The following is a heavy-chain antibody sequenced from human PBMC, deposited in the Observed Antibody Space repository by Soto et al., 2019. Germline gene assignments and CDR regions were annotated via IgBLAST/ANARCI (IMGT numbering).Heavy chain of an antibody. J-gene: IGHJ4*02. D-gene: IGHD3-10*01. CDR3: AKDALPIHSAXXTMXRGEXXFDY. CDR1: GFTFSSYD. Sequence: EVQLLESGGGLVQPGGSLRLSCAASGFTFSSYDMSWVRQAPGKGLEWVSAISGSGGSTYYAASVKGRFTISRDNSKNTLYLQMNSLRAEDTAVYSCAKDALPIHSAXXTMXRGEXXFDYWGQGTLVTVSS. CDR2: ISGSGGST. V-gene: IGHV3-23*01.